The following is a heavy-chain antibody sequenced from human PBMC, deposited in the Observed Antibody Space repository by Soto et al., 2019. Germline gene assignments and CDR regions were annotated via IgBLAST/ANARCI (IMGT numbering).Heavy chain of an antibody. J-gene: IGHJ4*02. CDR2: ISSSSSYT. Sequence: PGGSLRLSCAASGFTFSDYYMSWIRQAPGKGLEWVSYISSSSSYTNYAESVKGRFTISRDNAKNSLYLQMNSLRAEDTAVYYCARDRVATISREFDYWGQGTLVTVSS. V-gene: IGHV3-11*05. D-gene: IGHD5-12*01. CDR1: GFTFSDYY. CDR3: ARDRVATISREFDY.